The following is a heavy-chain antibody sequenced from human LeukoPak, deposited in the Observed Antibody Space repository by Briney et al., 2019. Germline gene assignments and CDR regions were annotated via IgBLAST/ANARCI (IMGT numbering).Heavy chain of an antibody. J-gene: IGHJ3*02. CDR2: ISPGDSDT. Sequence: GGALKISCQASGYSFTTYWIGWVRQMPGKGLEWMGNISPGDSDTRYIPSFQGPFTISADKFITTAYLQWSSLKASDTATYYCARMGPGALTADAFDIWGQGTTVTVSS. V-gene: IGHV5-51*01. D-gene: IGHD1-14*01. CDR1: GYSFTTYW. CDR3: ARMGPGALTADAFDI.